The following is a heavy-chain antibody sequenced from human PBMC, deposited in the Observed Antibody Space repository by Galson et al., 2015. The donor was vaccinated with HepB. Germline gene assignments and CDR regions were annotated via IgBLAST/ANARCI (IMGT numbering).Heavy chain of an antibody. J-gene: IGHJ3*02. Sequence: SLRLSCAASGFTFDDYAMHWVRQGPGKGLEWVSGISWNSDDIGYAESVKGRFTISRENAKNSLYLQMNSLRADDTAVYFCAKEADMVRGVGAFDIWGQGTMVTVSS. V-gene: IGHV3-9*01. CDR3: AKEADMVRGVGAFDI. CDR1: GFTFDDYA. CDR2: ISWNSDDI. D-gene: IGHD3-10*01.